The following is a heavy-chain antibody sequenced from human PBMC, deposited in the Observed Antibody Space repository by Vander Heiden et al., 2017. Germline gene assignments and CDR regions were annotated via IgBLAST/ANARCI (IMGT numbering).Heavy chain of an antibody. CDR2: IWYDGSNK. D-gene: IGHD6-19*01. CDR3: ARDRYSSGWHGGY. Sequence: QVQLVESGGGVVQPGRSLRLSCAASGFTFSSYGMHWVRQAPGKGLEWVAVIWYDGSNKYYADSVKGRFTISSDNSKNTLYLQMNSLRAEDTAVYYCARDRYSSGWHGGYWGQGTLVTVSS. J-gene: IGHJ4*02. V-gene: IGHV3-33*01. CDR1: GFTFSSYG.